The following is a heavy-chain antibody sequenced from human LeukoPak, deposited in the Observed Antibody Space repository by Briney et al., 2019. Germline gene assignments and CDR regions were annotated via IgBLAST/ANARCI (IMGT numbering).Heavy chain of an antibody. CDR3: ARVASSGNDAFDI. Sequence: ASVKVSCKASGYTFTGYYMHWVRQAPGQGLEWMGWINPDSGGTRSAQKFQGRVTMTRDTSIGTAYMELSRLRSDETAVYYCARVASSGNDAFDIWGQGTMVTVSS. CDR2: INPDSGGT. CDR1: GYTFTGYY. J-gene: IGHJ3*02. D-gene: IGHD3-10*01. V-gene: IGHV1-2*02.